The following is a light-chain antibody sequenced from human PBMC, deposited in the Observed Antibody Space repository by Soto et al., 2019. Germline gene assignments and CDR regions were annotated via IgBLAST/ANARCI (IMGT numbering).Light chain of an antibody. CDR2: EVS. J-gene: IGLJ3*02. CDR1: SSDVGSYNF. CDR3: CSHAGSATWV. V-gene: IGLV2-23*02. Sequence: QSALTQPASVSGSPGQSIAISCTGTSSDVGSYNFVSWYQQYPGKVPKLVISEVSKRPSGVSSRFSGSKSGNTASLTISGLQTEDEADYYCCSHAGSATWVFGGGTKLTVL.